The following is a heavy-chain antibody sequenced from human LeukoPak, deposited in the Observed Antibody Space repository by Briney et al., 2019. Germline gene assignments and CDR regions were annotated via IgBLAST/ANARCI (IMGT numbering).Heavy chain of an antibody. Sequence: GVSLRLFCAASGFTFSKYWMLWVRQAPGKGLESVSRINTDGTVTTYADSVKGRFTVSRDNADNTMSLQMNSVRDEDTAVYYCATKQWLAPPPDSWGQGTPVTVSS. CDR3: ATKQWLAPPPDS. CDR2: INTDGTVT. CDR1: GFTFSKYW. J-gene: IGHJ4*02. V-gene: IGHV3-74*01. D-gene: IGHD6-19*01.